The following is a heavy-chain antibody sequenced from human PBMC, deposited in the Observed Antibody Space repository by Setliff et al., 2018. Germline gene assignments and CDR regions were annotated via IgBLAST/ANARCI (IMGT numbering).Heavy chain of an antibody. CDR3: TVYNTGSSKEHY. CDR2: MYHSGSV. J-gene: IGHJ4*02. D-gene: IGHD2-8*02. V-gene: IGHV4-38-2*02. Sequence: SETLSLTCTVSGYSISSGYYWGWIRQPPGKGLEWIGNMYHSGSVYYNPSLKSRVTISVDTSKNQFSLKLSSVTTADTALYYCTVYNTGSSKEHYWGQGTPVTVSS. CDR1: GYSISSGYY.